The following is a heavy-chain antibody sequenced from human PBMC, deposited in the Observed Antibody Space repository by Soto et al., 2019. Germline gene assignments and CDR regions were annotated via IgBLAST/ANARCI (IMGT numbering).Heavy chain of an antibody. D-gene: IGHD3-10*01. Sequence: SDTLSLTCAVYGGSFSGYYWSWIRQPPGKGLEWIGYIYNSGTTFYNPSLGSRVTTSLDAAKNHFSLELRSVTVADTAVYYCAREPISTPRGVTQVDPWGQGTQVT. CDR1: GGSFSGYY. V-gene: IGHV4-34*01. CDR2: IYNSGTT. CDR3: AREPISTPRGVTQVDP. J-gene: IGHJ5*02.